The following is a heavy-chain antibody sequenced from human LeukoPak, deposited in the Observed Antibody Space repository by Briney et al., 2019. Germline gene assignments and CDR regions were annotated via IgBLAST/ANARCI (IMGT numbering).Heavy chain of an antibody. V-gene: IGHV4-59*01. CDR2: IYYSGST. CDR3: ARSSESYDSSGYYSYYFDY. J-gene: IGHJ4*02. D-gene: IGHD3-22*01. CDR1: GGSISSYY. Sequence: SETLSLTCTVSGGSISSYYWSWIRQPPGKGLEWVGYIYYSGSTNYNPSLKSRVTISVDTSKNQFSLKLNSVTAADTAVYYCARSSESYDSSGYYSYYFDYWGQGTLVTVSS.